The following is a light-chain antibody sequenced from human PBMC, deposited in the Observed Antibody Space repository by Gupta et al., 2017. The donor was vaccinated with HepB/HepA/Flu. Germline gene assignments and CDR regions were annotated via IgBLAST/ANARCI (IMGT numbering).Light chain of an antibody. CDR2: GAS. CDR3: QHKRSSPWT. J-gene: IGKJ1*01. V-gene: IGKV3-20*01. CDR1: RSVSSSY. Sequence: EVVLTQSPGSLSLSPGERATLSCRASRSVSSSYLAWYQQKPGQAPMLLIYGASSRATGVPDRFSGSGYGTDFTLTISRREPEDFAVYYCQHKRSSPWTFGQGTXVEIK.